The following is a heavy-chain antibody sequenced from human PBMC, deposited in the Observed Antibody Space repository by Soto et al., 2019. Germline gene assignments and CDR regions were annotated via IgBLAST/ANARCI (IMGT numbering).Heavy chain of an antibody. CDR2: VKDGGHT. CDR1: GGSLSGYY. V-gene: IGHV4-34*01. D-gene: IGHD5-12*01. J-gene: IGHJ4*02. CDR3: ARGQEGVVATH. Sequence: QVQLQQWGAGLLKPSETLSLNCAVTGGSLSGYYWCWIRQPPGKGLEWIGEVKDGGHTNYSPSLRGRVIISSDTANTQCSLRLNSVTAADTGVYYCARGQEGVVATHWDQGSMVTVSS.